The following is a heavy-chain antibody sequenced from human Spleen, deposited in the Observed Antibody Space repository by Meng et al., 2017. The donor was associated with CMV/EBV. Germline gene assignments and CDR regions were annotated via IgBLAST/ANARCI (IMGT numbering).Heavy chain of an antibody. CDR2: IYYSGST. CDR3: ATVGIFGVVIIGAFDI. Sequence: SETLSLTCTVSGGSISSSSYYWGWIRQPPGKGLEWIGSIYYSGSTYYNPSLKSRVTISGDTSKNQFSLKLSSVTAADTAVYNCATVGIFGVVIIGAFDIWGQGTMVTVSS. CDR1: GGSISSSSYY. D-gene: IGHD3-3*01. V-gene: IGHV4-39*07. J-gene: IGHJ3*02.